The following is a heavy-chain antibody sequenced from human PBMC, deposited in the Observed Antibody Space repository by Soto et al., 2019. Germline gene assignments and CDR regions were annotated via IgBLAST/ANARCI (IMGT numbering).Heavy chain of an antibody. D-gene: IGHD2-15*01. V-gene: IGHV2-5*01. CDR1: GFSLTTGRVG. Sequence: QITLEETGPTLVKPTQTLTLTCTFSGFSLTTGRVGVGWIRQPQGKALEWLAVIHWNDDNHYSPSLKSRLTITKDTSKNQVVLTLTNMDPVDTATYYCTHRLVGSGQGYWGQGTLVTVSS. CDR3: THRLVGSGQGY. J-gene: IGHJ4*02. CDR2: IHWNDDN.